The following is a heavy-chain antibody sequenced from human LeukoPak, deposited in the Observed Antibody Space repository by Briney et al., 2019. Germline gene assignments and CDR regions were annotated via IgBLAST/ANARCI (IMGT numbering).Heavy chain of an antibody. Sequence: ASVKVSCTASGYSFTGYYMHWVRQAPGQGLEWMGWINANSGGTQYAQKFQGRFTMTRDTSISTAYMELTRLRSDDTAVYYCARDGYCSGGTCPDLDYWGQGTLVTVSS. D-gene: IGHD2-15*01. CDR2: INANSGGT. J-gene: IGHJ4*02. V-gene: IGHV1-2*02. CDR1: GYSFTGYY. CDR3: ARDGYCSGGTCPDLDY.